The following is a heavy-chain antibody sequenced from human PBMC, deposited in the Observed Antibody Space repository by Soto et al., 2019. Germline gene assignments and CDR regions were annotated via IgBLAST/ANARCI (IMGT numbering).Heavy chain of an antibody. J-gene: IGHJ3*02. CDR3: ARESSRDAFDI. D-gene: IGHD3-10*01. V-gene: IGHV1-3*01. CDR2: INAGSGNT. Sequence: VKVSCKASGYTFTSYAMHWVRQAPGQRLEWMGWINAGSGNTKYSQKFQGRVTITRDTSASTAYMELSSLRSEDTAVYYCARESSRDAFDIWGQGTMVTVSS. CDR1: GYTFTSYA.